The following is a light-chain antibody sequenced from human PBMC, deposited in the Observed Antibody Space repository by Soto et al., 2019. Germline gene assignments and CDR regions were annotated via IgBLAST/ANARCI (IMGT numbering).Light chain of an antibody. CDR1: QSIGLA. J-gene: IGKJ4*01. CDR2: DAS. CDR3: QQYNNWPRAT. V-gene: IGKV3-15*01. Sequence: EIVLTQSPATLSLSPGERATLSCRASQSIGLAIAWYQHKPGQAPRLLIFDASQRATGVPARFSGSGSGTEFNITISSLQSEDFAVYYCQQYNNWPRATFGGGTKVDIK.